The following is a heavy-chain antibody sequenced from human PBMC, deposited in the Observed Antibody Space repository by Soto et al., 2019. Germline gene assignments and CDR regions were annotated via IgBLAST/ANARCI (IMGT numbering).Heavy chain of an antibody. J-gene: IGHJ4*02. CDR2: IFSNDEK. CDR3: ASDYGDYEAY. D-gene: IGHD4-17*01. Sequence: QVTLKESGPVLVKPTETLTLTCTVSGFSLSNARMGVSWIRQPPGKALEWLAHIFSNDEKSYSTSLKSSLTISKDTSKSQVVLTMTNMDPVDTATYYCASDYGDYEAYWGQGTLVTVSS. V-gene: IGHV2-26*01. CDR1: GFSLSNARMG.